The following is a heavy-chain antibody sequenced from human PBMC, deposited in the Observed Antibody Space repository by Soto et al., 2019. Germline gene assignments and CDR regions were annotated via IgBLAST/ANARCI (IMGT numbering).Heavy chain of an antibody. V-gene: IGHV3-30-3*01. Sequence: GGSLRLSCAASGFTFSSYAFHWVRQAPGKGLEWVAILSDDGSNKYYAGSVKGRFTISRDNSKNTLYLQMNSLRAEDTAVYYCARHLSHLKYGWFDPWGQGTLVTAPQ. CDR2: LSDDGSNK. J-gene: IGHJ5*01. D-gene: IGHD3-3*02. CDR3: ARHLSHLKYGWFDP. CDR1: GFTFSSYA.